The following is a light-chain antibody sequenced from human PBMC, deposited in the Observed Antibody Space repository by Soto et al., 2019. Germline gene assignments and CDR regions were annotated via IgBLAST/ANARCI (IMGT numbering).Light chain of an antibody. CDR3: QQYNNWPFS. Sequence: EIGLTQSQGTLSLSPGERATLSCRASQSVSSSYLAWYQQKPGQSPRLVIYDVSIRATGVPARFSGTGSETDFTLTICGLQSEDSAVYFCQQYNNWPFSFGQGTRLEIK. V-gene: IGKV3-20*01. J-gene: IGKJ5*01. CDR1: QSVSSSY. CDR2: DVS.